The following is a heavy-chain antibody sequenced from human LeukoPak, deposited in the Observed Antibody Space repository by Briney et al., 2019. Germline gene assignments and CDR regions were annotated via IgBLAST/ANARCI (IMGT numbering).Heavy chain of an antibody. Sequence: SETLSLTCTVSGGSISSYYWSWIRQPPGKGLEWIGYIYTSGSTNYNPSLKSRVTISVDTSKNQFSLKLSPVTAADTAVYYCARLSRDYDFWSGYYNTEYNWFDPWGQGTLVTVSS. CDR2: IYTSGST. D-gene: IGHD3-3*01. J-gene: IGHJ5*02. CDR1: GGSISSYY. CDR3: ARLSRDYDFWSGYYNTEYNWFDP. V-gene: IGHV4-4*09.